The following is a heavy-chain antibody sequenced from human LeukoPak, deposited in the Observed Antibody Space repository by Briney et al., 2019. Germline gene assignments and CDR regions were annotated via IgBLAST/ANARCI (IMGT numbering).Heavy chain of an antibody. CDR1: GGTFSSYA. V-gene: IGHV1-69*13. J-gene: IGHJ5*02. D-gene: IGHD2-2*01. CDR2: IIPIFGTA. CDR3: AKIYCSSNSCYDGRSWFDP. Sequence: GASVKVSCKASGGTFSSYAISWVRQAPGQGLEWMGGIIPIFGTANYAQKFQGRVTITADESTSTAYMELSSLRSEDTAVYYCAKIYCSSNSCYDGRSWFDPWGQGTLVTVSS.